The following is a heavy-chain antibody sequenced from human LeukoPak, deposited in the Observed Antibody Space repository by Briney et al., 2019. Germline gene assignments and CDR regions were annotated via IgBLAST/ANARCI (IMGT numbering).Heavy chain of an antibody. J-gene: IGHJ4*02. CDR1: GFTFSTYP. CDR2: ISYDDGTNK. CDR3: ARLNLGYGSFLEATKHDY. Sequence: GRSLRLSCAASGFTFSTYPMDWVRQAPGKGLEWVAVISYDDGTNKYYADSVKGRFTISRDNSKNTLYLQMNSLRAEDTAVYYCARLNLGYGSFLEATKHDYWGQGTLVTVSS. V-gene: IGHV3-30-3*01. D-gene: IGHD3-10*01.